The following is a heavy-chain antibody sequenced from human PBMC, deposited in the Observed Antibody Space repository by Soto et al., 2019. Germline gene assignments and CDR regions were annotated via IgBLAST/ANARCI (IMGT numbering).Heavy chain of an antibody. V-gene: IGHV3-23*01. CDR3: AKDFPDSTDIVVVPAASLEGY. Sequence: GGFLRLSCVASGFSFSTSAMSWVRQAPGKGLEWVSAISGSGGSTCYADSVKGRFTISRDNSKNTLYLQMNSLRAEDTAVYYCAKDFPDSTDIVVVPAASLEGYWGQGTLVTVSS. J-gene: IGHJ4*02. D-gene: IGHD2-2*01. CDR1: GFSFSTSA. CDR2: ISGSGGST.